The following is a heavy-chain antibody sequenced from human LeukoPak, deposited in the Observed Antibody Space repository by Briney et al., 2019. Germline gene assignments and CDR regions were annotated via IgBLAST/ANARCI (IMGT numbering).Heavy chain of an antibody. CDR3: AMGGEVGSQDRVYYYEMDV. V-gene: IGHV1-18*01. D-gene: IGHD3-10*01. Sequence: ASVKVSCKGSGYTFTDYGITWVRQAPGQGLEWMGWISAYNDNTNYAQKFQGRVTMTTDTSTSTAYMELRGLRSNDTAVYYCAMGGEVGSQDRVYYYEMDVWGEGTTVTVSS. CDR1: GYTFTDYG. CDR2: ISAYNDNT. J-gene: IGHJ6*02.